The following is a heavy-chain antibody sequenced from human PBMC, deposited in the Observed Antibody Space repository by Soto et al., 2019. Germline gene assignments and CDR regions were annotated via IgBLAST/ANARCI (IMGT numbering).Heavy chain of an antibody. J-gene: IGHJ4*02. CDR2: IFSNDEK. D-gene: IGHD3-16*01. V-gene: IGHV2-26*01. CDR1: GFSLSNARMG. Sequence: QVTLKESGPVLVKPTETLTLTCTVSGFSLSNARMGVSWIRQPPGKALEWLAHIFSNDEKSYSTSLKSRLPIPKDPSKTQVILTSTNMAPVDTPITFCARILGDVGLGDPDNFASWGQETLVTVSS. CDR3: ARILGDVGLGDPDNFAS.